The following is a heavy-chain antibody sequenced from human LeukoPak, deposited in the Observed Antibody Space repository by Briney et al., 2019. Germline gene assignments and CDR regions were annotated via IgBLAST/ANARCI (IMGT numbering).Heavy chain of an antibody. D-gene: IGHD4-17*01. J-gene: IGHJ4*02. CDR2: INPDSGGT. CDR1: GYTFTGYY. Sequence: ASVKVSCKTSGYTFTGYYIQWVRQAPGQGLEWMGYINPDSGGTNYAQEFQGRVTMTRDTSISTAYMELNRLRSDDTAVYYCARSGTTVTTYYFDHWGQGTLVTVSS. V-gene: IGHV1-2*02. CDR3: ARSGTTVTTYYFDH.